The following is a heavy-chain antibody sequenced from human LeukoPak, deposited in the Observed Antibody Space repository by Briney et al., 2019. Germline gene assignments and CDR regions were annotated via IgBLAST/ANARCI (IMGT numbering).Heavy chain of an antibody. CDR2: IYYSGST. V-gene: IGHV4-39*01. Sequence: SETLSLTCTVSGGSISSRSYYWGWIRQPPGKGLEWIGSIYYSGSTYYNPSLKSRVTISVDTSKNQFSLKLSSVTAADTAVYYCARLFSGWRGDYFDYWGQRTLVTVSS. CDR1: GGSISSRSYY. J-gene: IGHJ4*02. CDR3: ARLFSGWRGDYFDY. D-gene: IGHD6-19*01.